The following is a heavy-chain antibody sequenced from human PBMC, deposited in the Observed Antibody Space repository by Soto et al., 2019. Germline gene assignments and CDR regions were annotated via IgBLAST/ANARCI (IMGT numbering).Heavy chain of an antibody. Sequence: PSETLSLTCTVSGGSISSSSYYWGWIRQPPGKGLEWIGTIYYSGSTYHTLSLKSRVTISVDTSKNQFSLKLSSVTAADTAVYYCARRWGRTFNYWGQETLVTVS. D-gene: IGHD7-27*01. CDR2: IYYSGST. CDR3: ARRWGRTFNY. J-gene: IGHJ4*02. CDR1: GGSISSSSYY. V-gene: IGHV4-39*01.